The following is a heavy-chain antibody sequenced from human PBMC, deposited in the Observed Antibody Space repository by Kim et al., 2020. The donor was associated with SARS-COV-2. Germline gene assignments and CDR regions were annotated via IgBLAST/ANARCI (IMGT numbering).Heavy chain of an antibody. Sequence: LKSRVTLSVETSKNQFALKLSSVTAADTAVYYCARGNCGGDCYYGGPFDYWGQGTLVTVSS. D-gene: IGHD2-21*01. V-gene: IGHV4-30-2*05. J-gene: IGHJ4*02. CDR3: ARGNCGGDCYYGGPFDY.